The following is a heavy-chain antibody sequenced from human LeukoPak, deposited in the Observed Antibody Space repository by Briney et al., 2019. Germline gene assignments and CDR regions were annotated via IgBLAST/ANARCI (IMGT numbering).Heavy chain of an antibody. CDR3: AKDMMSAAAPKPLPLDY. CDR2: IYSGGST. CDR1: GFTVSSNY. V-gene: IGHV3-66*01. Sequence: GGSLRLSCAASGFTVSSNYMSWVRQAPGKGLEWVSVIYSGGSTYYADSVKGRFTISRDNSKNTLYLQMNSLRAEDTAVYYCAKDMMSAAAPKPLPLDYWGQGTLVTVSS. D-gene: IGHD6-13*01. J-gene: IGHJ4*02.